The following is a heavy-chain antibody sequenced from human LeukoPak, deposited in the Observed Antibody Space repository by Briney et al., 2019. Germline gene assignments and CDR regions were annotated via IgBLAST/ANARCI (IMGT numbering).Heavy chain of an antibody. CDR3: ANGKERVKGYSYGYPNPLGY. D-gene: IGHD5-18*01. CDR1: GFTLSSYA. CDR2: ISGSGGST. J-gene: IGHJ4*02. Sequence: GGSLRLSCAASGFTLSSYAMSWVRQAPGKGLEWVSAISGSGGSTYYADSVKGRFTISRDNSKNTLYLQMNSLRAEDAAVYYCANGKERVKGYSYGYPNPLGYWGQGTLVTVSS. V-gene: IGHV3-23*01.